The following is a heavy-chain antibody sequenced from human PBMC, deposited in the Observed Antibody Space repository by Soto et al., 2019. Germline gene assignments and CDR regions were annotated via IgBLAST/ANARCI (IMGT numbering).Heavy chain of an antibody. CDR1: EFTFSSYT. V-gene: IGHV3-48*02. J-gene: IGHJ6*02. CDR2: ISSSSSTV. CDR3: ARGEYGMDV. Sequence: PGGSLRLSCAASEFTFSSYTMNWVRQAPGKGLEWVSYISSSSSTVYYADSVKGRFTISRDSAKNSLYLQMNSLRDEDTAVYYCARGEYGMDVWGQGTXVTVSS.